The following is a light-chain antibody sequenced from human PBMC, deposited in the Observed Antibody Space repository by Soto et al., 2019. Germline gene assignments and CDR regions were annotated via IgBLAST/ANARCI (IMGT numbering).Light chain of an antibody. J-gene: IGKJ1*01. CDR3: QHYNIYSEA. CDR1: QTISSW. CDR2: KAS. V-gene: IGKV1-5*03. Sequence: DIQMPQYNYTLSGSLGDRFTITCLASQTISSWLAWYQQKPGKAPKLLIYKASTLKSGVPSRFSGSGSGTEFTLTISSLQPDDFATYYCQHYNIYSEAFGHGTKVDI.